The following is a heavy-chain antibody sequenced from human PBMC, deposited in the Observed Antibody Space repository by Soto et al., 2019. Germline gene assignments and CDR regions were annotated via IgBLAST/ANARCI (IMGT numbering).Heavy chain of an antibody. CDR1: GFTFSSYA. D-gene: IGHD3-16*02. Sequence: GGSLRLSCAASGFTFSSYAMSWVRQAPGKGLEWVSAISGSGGSTYYADSVKGRFTISRDNSKNTLYLQMNSLRAEDTAVYYCAKDSVWDYIWGSYRYTLQTTWGQGTLVTVSS. V-gene: IGHV3-23*01. CDR2: ISGSGGST. J-gene: IGHJ5*02. CDR3: AKDSVWDYIWGSYRYTLQTT.